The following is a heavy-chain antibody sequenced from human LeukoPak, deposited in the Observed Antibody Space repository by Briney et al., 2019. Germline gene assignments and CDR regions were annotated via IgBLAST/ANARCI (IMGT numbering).Heavy chain of an antibody. D-gene: IGHD3-3*01. CDR3: ARRTDVWSGFVY. J-gene: IGHJ4*02. Sequence: SETLSLTCTVSGVSISSYYWSWIRQPPGKGLEWVGYIYYSGNTNYNPSLKSRVTISLNTSRNQFSLKLSSVAAADTAVYYCARRTDVWSGFVYWGQGILVTVSS. CDR1: GVSISSYY. V-gene: IGHV4-59*08. CDR2: IYYSGNT.